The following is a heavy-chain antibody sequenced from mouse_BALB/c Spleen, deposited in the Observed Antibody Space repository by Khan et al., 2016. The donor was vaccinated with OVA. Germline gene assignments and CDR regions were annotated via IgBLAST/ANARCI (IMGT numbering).Heavy chain of an antibody. CDR1: GYSFTSYW. CDR3: TKWSYWFDN. D-gene: IGHD2-12*01. V-gene: IGHV1-5*01. Sequence: VQLQQSGTVLARPGASVKMSCKASGYSFTSYWMHWVKQRPGQGLEWIGAIYPGNSDSNYNQKFKGKAKLTAGTSASTANMALSSLTNEDSAVYNCTKWSYWFDNRGQGTLVTVSA. CDR2: IYPGNSDS. J-gene: IGHJ3*01.